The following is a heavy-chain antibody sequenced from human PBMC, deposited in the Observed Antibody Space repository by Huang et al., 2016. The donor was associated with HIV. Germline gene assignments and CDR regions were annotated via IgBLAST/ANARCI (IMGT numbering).Heavy chain of an antibody. D-gene: IGHD2-15*01. CDR2: INTYKGKT. CDR3: ARDRVPAGRYYYGMDV. CDR1: DYTFTKYG. Sequence: QVHLVQSGVDVKKPGASVKVSCTASDYTFTKYGVSWVRQAPGQGLEWMGCINTYKGKTNDAQKFQGRVTMTTDKSTKTAYMELGSLRYDDTAVYYCARDRVPAGRYYYGMDVWGQGTTVTVTS. J-gene: IGHJ6*02. V-gene: IGHV1-18*04.